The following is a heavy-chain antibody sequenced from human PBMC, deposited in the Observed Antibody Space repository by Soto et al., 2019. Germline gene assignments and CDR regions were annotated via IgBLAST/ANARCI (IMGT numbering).Heavy chain of an antibody. D-gene: IGHD3-10*01. CDR2: IYYSGST. J-gene: IGHJ6*03. V-gene: IGHV4-39*01. Sequence: SETLSLTCTVSGGSISSSSYYWGWIRQPPGKGLEWIGSIYYSGSTYYNPSLKSRVTISVDTSKNQFSLKLSSVTAADTAVYYCAAVRGVIPYYYYMDVWGKGTTVTVSS. CDR1: GGSISSSSYY. CDR3: AAVRGVIPYYYYMDV.